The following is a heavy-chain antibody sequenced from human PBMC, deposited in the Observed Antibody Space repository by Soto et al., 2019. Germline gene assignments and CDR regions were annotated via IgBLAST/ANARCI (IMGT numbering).Heavy chain of an antibody. CDR3: AANGLDI. CDR1: GITFSDAW. D-gene: IGHD2-8*01. Sequence: PGGSLRLSCAASGITFSDAWMSWVRQAPGKGLEWVGRIKSKTDGGTSDYAAPVKGRFTIARDDSKDTLYLQMNTLKNEDTAVYYCAANGLDIWGQGTMVTVSS. CDR2: IKSKTDGGTS. J-gene: IGHJ3*02. V-gene: IGHV3-15*01.